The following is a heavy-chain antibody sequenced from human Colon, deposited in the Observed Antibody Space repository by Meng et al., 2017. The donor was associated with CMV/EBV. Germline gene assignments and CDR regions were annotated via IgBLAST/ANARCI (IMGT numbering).Heavy chain of an antibody. Sequence: ASVKVSCKASGYTFTSYYMHWVRQAPGQGLEWMGIINPSGGSTSYAQKFQGRVTMTRDTSTSTVYMELSSLRSEDTAVYYCARDATSGYCSGGSCYRFDPWGQGTLVTVSS. V-gene: IGHV1-46*01. CDR3: ARDATSGYCSGGSCYRFDP. CDR1: GYTFTSYY. D-gene: IGHD2-15*01. CDR2: INPSGGST. J-gene: IGHJ5*02.